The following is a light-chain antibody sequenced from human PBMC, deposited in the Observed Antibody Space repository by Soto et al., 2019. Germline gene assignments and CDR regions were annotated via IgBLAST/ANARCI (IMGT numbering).Light chain of an antibody. CDR2: DVS. Sequence: QSALTQPASVSGSPGQSITLSCTGTSSDVGGYNYVSWYQQHPGKVPKLMIFDVSNRPSGVSDHFSGSKSGNTASLTISGLQAEDESDYYCSSYTSSTTLVFGGGTKLTVL. V-gene: IGLV2-14*01. J-gene: IGLJ2*01. CDR3: SSYTSSTTLV. CDR1: SSDVGGYNY.